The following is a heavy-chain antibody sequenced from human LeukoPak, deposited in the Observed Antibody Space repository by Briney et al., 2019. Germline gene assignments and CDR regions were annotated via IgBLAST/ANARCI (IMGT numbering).Heavy chain of an antibody. V-gene: IGHV3-15*01. Sequence: GGSLRLSCAASGFTFSNYWMSWVRQAPGKGLEWVGRNKRKTDGGTTGYAAPVKGRFTISRDDSKNTLFLQMNSLKTEDTAVYCGGESSCVFDYWGQGTLVTVSS. CDR2: NKRKTDGGTT. CDR3: GESSCVFDY. CDR1: GFTFSNYW. D-gene: IGHD2-21*01. J-gene: IGHJ4*02.